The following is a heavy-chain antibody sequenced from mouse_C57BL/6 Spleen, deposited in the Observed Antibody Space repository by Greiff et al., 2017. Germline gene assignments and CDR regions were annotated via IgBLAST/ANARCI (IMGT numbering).Heavy chain of an antibody. D-gene: IGHD2-3*01. CDR2: ISSGGSYT. J-gene: IGHJ3*01. Sequence: EVKVVESGGDLVKPGGSLKLSCAASGFTFSSYGMSWVRQTPDKRLEWVATISSGGSYTYYPDSVKGRFTISRDNAKNTLYLQMSSLKSEDTAMYYCARGDDGYPFAYWGQGTLVTVSA. CDR3: ARGDDGYPFAY. V-gene: IGHV5-6*01. CDR1: GFTFSSYG.